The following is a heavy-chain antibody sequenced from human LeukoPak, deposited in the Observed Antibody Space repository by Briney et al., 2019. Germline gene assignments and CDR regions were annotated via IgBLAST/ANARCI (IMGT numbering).Heavy chain of an antibody. CDR3: AKNGRGGLSGYYFDY. CDR2: IYSGGST. D-gene: IGHD2-8*02. CDR1: GFTVSSNY. Sequence: PGGSLRLSYAASGFTVSSNYMSWVRQAPGKGLEWVSVIYSGGSTYYAESVKGRFTISRDNSNNTLYLQMNSLRAEDTAVYYCAKNGRGGLSGYYFDYWGQGTLVIVSS. J-gene: IGHJ4*02. V-gene: IGHV3-53*05.